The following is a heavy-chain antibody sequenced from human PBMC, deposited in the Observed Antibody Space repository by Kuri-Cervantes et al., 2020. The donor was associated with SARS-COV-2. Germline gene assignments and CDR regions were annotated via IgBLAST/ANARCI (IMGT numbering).Heavy chain of an antibody. V-gene: IGHV3-48*04. J-gene: IGHJ4*02. CDR2: INSISSSI. CDR1: GFTFSNYG. Sequence: GESLKISCAVSGFTFSNYGMNWVRQAPGKGLEWVAHINSISSSIGYADSVKGRFTISRDNAKNSLYLQMNSLRAEDTAVYYCATDLPCSSTSCHQTPVDYWGQGTLVTVSS. CDR3: ATDLPCSSTSCHQTPVDY. D-gene: IGHD2-2*01.